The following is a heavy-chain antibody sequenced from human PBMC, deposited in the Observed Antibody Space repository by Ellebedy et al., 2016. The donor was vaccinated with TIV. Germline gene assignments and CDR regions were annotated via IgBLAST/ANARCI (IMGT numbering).Heavy chain of an antibody. V-gene: IGHV3-23*01. J-gene: IGHJ4*02. CDR2: ISNTGSRT. CDR1: GFTFSSYA. Sequence: GESLKISCAASGFTFSSYAMSWVRQAPGKGLEWVSTISNTGSRTYYADPVGGRFIISRDNSKKTLYLQMNSLRAEDTAVYYCAKGRGGGSDSSAPRYYFDSWGLGTLVTVSS. D-gene: IGHD6-19*01. CDR3: AKGRGGGSDSSAPRYYFDS.